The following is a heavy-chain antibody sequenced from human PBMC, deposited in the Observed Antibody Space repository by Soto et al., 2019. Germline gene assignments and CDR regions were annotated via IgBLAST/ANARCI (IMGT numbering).Heavy chain of an antibody. J-gene: IGHJ6*02. CDR1: GFTFKSYV. D-gene: IGHD5-18*01. CDR2: LSCSSSTI. CDR3: ARRGTAMVPFYYGMDV. Sequence: WGPTGLAWAASGFTFKSYVVDWVLQTSRNGLEWVSYLSCSSSTIYYPDSVKGRFTISRDNAKNSLYLQMNSLRDEDTAVYYCARRGTAMVPFYYGMDVWGQGTTVTVSS. V-gene: IGHV3-48*02.